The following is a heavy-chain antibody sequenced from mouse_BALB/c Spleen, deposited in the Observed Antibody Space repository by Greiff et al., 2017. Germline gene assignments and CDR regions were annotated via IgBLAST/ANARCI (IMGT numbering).Heavy chain of an antibody. CDR3: AKYFDV. CDR2: INPSNGRT. CDR1: GYTFTSYW. V-gene: IGHV1S81*02. Sequence: QVHVKQPGAELVKPGASVKLSCKASGYTFTSYWMHWVKQRPGQGLEWIGEINPSNGRTNYNEKFKSKATLTVDKSSSTAYMQLSSLTSEDSAVYYCAKYFDVWGAGTTVTVSS. J-gene: IGHJ1*01.